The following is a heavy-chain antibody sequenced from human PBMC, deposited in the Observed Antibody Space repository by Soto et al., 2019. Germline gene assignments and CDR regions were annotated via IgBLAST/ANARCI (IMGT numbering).Heavy chain of an antibody. CDR2: ISGDGRTI. Sequence: GGSLRLSCAASGFTFSSYAMSWVRQAPGKGLEWVSFISGDGRTIYYADSVEGRFTVSRDNARNSVSLQMDSLRDEDAAVYYCARIKLVEWFFINVDVYDMDVWGQGTPVTVS. V-gene: IGHV3-48*02. CDR1: GFTFSSYA. CDR3: ARIKLVEWFFINVDVYDMDV. J-gene: IGHJ6*02. D-gene: IGHD3-3*01.